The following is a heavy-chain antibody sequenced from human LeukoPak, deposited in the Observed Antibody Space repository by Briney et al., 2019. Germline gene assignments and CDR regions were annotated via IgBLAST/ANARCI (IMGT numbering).Heavy chain of an antibody. V-gene: IGHV4-59*01. Sequence: SETLSLTCSVSGGSISSYYWSWIRQPPGKGLEWIGYIYYSGGTNYNPSLKSRVTISVDTSENQLSLKLSSVTAADTALYYCARRRTATVDFDYWGQGTLVTVSS. D-gene: IGHD4-23*01. CDR3: ARRRTATVDFDY. CDR1: GGSISSYY. J-gene: IGHJ4*02. CDR2: IYYSGGT.